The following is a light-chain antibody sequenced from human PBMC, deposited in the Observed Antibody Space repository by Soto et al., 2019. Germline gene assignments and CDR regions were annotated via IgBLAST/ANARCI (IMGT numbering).Light chain of an antibody. V-gene: IGLV2-8*01. CDR3: SSYAGSNNLV. CDR2: EVS. Sequence: QSALTQPPSASGSPGQSVTISCTGSSSDVGGYNYVSWYQHHPGKAPKLMIYEVSERPSGVPDRFSGSKSGNTASLTVSGLQADDEADCYCSSYAGSNNLVFGGGTKVTVL. CDR1: SSDVGGYNY. J-gene: IGLJ2*01.